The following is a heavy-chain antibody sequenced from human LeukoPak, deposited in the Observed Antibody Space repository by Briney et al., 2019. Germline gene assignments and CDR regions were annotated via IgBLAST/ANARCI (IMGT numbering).Heavy chain of an antibody. CDR1: GYSISSGYY. J-gene: IGHJ4*02. CDR3: AVYNDFWSAYFDY. Sequence: PSETLSLTCAVSGYSISSGYYWGWIRQPPEKGLEWIGSIYHRGSTYYNPSLKSRVTISVDTSKSQFSLKLSSVTAADTAVYYCAVYNDFWSAYFDYWGQGTLVTVSS. CDR2: IYHRGST. D-gene: IGHD3-3*01. V-gene: IGHV4-38-2*01.